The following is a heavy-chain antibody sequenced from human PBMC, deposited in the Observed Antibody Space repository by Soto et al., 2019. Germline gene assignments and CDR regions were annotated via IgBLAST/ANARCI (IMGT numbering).Heavy chain of an antibody. Sequence: EVQLVESGGGLVQPGGSLRLSCAASGFTFSSYSMNWVRQAPGKGLEWVSYISSSSSTIYYADSVKGRFTISRDNAKNSLYLQMNSLRAEDTAVYYCARDWDSSYSSRWLRQIDAFDIWGQGTMVTVSS. CDR1: GFTFSSYS. V-gene: IGHV3-48*01. D-gene: IGHD6-19*01. J-gene: IGHJ3*02. CDR2: ISSSSSTI. CDR3: ARDWDSSYSSRWLRQIDAFDI.